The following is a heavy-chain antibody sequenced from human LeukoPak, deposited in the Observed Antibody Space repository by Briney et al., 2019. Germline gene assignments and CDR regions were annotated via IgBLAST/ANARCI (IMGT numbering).Heavy chain of an antibody. CDR1: GFTFSSYA. CDR3: ARPYSSGWYGDFDY. J-gene: IGHJ4*02. V-gene: IGHV3-30-3*01. D-gene: IGHD6-19*01. Sequence: GGSLRLSCAASGFTFSSYAIHWVRQAPGTGLEWVAVISYDGNNKYYADSVKGRFTISRDNSKNTLYLQMNSLRAEDTALYYCARPYSSGWYGDFDYWGQGTLVTVSS. CDR2: ISYDGNNK.